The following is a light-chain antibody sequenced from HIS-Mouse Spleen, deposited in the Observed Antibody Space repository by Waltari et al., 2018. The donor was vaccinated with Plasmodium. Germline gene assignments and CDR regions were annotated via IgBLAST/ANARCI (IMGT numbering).Light chain of an antibody. CDR2: EDS. J-gene: IGLJ3*02. V-gene: IGLV3-10*01. Sequence: SYELTQPPSVSVSPGQTARITCSGDALPKKYAYLYQQTSGQAPVLVIYEDSKRPSGDPEGVSGSSSGTMATLTISGAQVGDEADYYCYSTDRSGNHRVFGGGTKLTVL. CDR1: ALPKKY. CDR3: YSTDRSGNHRV.